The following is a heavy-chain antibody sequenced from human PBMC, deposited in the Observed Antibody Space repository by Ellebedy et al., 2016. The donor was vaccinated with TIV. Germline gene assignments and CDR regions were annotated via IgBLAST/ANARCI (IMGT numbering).Heavy chain of an antibody. J-gene: IGHJ4*02. CDR3: AKGRSGTYIHHAFDY. CDR2: FGVSGYTT. CDR1: GFSFSRYA. V-gene: IGHV3-23*01. D-gene: IGHD1-14*01. Sequence: GESLKISCAASGFSFSRYAMSWVRQAPGKGLEWVSGFGVSGYTTYYTDSVKDRFTVSRDNSRNTLYLQMNSLRAEDTAIYYCAKGRSGTYIHHAFDYWGQGTLVTVSS.